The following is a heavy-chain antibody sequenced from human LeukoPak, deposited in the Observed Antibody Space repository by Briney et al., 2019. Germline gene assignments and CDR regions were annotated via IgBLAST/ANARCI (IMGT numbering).Heavy chain of an antibody. V-gene: IGHV1-2*02. D-gene: IGHD2-15*01. CDR3: ARVDCSGGSCYSGLFDY. CDR1: GYTFTGYY. J-gene: IGHJ4*02. CDR2: INPNSGGT. Sequence: ASVKVSCKASGYTFTGYYMHWVRQAPGQGLEWMGWINPNSGGTNYAQKFQGRVTMTRDTSISTAYMELSRLRSDDTAVYYCARVDCSGGSCYSGLFDYWGQGTLVTVSS.